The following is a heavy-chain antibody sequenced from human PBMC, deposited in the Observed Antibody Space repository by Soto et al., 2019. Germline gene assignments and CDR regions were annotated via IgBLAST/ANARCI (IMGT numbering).Heavy chain of an antibody. D-gene: IGHD2-15*01. CDR1: GYTFTGYY. Sequence: ASVKVSCKASGYTFTGYYIHWVRQTPGQGLEWMGCINPKSGDTDYAQEFQGRVTMTRETSTSTLYMELSSLRSEDTAVYYCARATRGGSPHFDHWGQGTLVTVSS. J-gene: IGHJ4*02. CDR3: ARATRGGSPHFDH. CDR2: INPKSGDT. V-gene: IGHV1-2*02.